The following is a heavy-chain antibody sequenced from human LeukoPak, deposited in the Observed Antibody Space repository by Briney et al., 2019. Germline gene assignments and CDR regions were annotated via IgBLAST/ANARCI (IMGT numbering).Heavy chain of an antibody. Sequence: GGSLRLSCAVSGFTSSDHYMDWVRQAPGKGLEWVRRSGTKAKSYTTEYAASVKGRFTISRDDSKNSLYLQMNSLKTEDTAVYYCTRDRVDWGQGTLVTVSS. CDR1: GFTSSDHY. J-gene: IGHJ4*02. CDR3: TRDRVD. V-gene: IGHV3-72*01. CDR2: SGTKAKSYTT. D-gene: IGHD3-3*01.